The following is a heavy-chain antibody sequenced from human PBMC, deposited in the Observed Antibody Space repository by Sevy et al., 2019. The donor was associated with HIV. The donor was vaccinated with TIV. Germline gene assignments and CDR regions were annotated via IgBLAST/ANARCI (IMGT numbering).Heavy chain of an antibody. CDR2: ISAYNGNT. J-gene: IGHJ5*02. V-gene: IGHV1-18*04. Sequence: ASVKVSCKASGYTFSSYCISWVRQAPGQGLEWMGWISAYNGNTNYAQKLQGRVTMTTDTSTSTAYMELRSLRSDDTAVYYCARASYYYDSSGYANWFDPWGQGTLVTVSS. CDR3: ARASYYYDSSGYANWFDP. CDR1: GYTFSSYC. D-gene: IGHD3-22*01.